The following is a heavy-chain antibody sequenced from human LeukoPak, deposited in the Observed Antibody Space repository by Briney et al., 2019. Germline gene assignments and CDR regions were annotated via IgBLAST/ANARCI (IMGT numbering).Heavy chain of an antibody. D-gene: IGHD6-19*01. J-gene: IGHJ6*02. CDR2: INSDGRST. Sequence: GGSLRLSCAASGFTFRTYWMHWVRQAPGKGLVWVSRINSDGRSTSYADSVKGRFTISRDNAKNTLYLQMNSLRAEDTAVYYCARVEQWLNHYYYYYGMDVWGQGTTVTVSS. CDR3: ARVEQWLNHYYYYYGMDV. V-gene: IGHV3-74*01. CDR1: GFTFRTYW.